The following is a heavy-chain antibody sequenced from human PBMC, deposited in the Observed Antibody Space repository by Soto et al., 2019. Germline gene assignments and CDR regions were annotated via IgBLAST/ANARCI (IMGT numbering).Heavy chain of an antibody. CDR2: IWYDGSNK. CDR3: ARDLRYGSGSYYPY. J-gene: IGHJ4*02. CDR1: GFTFSSYG. D-gene: IGHD3-10*01. Sequence: QVQLVESGGGVVQPGRSLRLSCAASGFTFSSYGMHWVRQAPGKGLEWVAVIWYDGSNKYYADSVKGRFTISRDNSKNTLYLQMNSLRAEDTAVYYCARDLRYGSGSYYPYWGQGTLVTVSS. V-gene: IGHV3-33*01.